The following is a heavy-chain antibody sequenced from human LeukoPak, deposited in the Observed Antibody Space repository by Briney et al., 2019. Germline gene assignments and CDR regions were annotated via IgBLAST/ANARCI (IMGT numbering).Heavy chain of an antibody. CDR2: ISSSGSTI. CDR3: ARKAGIAVAGSSLISY. V-gene: IGHV3-48*03. CDR1: GFTFSSYE. Sequence: GGSLRLSCAASGFTFSSYEMNWVRQAPGKGLEWVSYISSSGSTIYYADSVKGRFTISRDNAKNSLYLQMNSLRAEDTAVYYCARKAGIAVAGSSLISYWGQGTLVTVSS. D-gene: IGHD6-19*01. J-gene: IGHJ4*02.